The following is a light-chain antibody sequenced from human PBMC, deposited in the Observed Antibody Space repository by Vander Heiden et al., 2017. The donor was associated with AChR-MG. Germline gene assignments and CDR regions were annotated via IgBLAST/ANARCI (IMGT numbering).Light chain of an antibody. CDR1: NIGSES. J-gene: IGLJ2*01. V-gene: IGLV3-21*03. CDR2: DDS. CDR3: QVWDSSSDHVV. Sequence: SYVLTQPPSVSVAPGKTAWITCGGNNIGSESVHWYQQKPGQAPVLVLYDDSDRPSGIPERFSGSNSGNTATLTISRVEAGDEADYYCQVWDSSSDHVVFGGGTKLTVL.